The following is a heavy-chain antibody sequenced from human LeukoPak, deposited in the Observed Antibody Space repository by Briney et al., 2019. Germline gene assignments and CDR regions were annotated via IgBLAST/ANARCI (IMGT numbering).Heavy chain of an antibody. CDR1: GFTFSSYA. V-gene: IGHV3-23*01. CDR3: AKGSSGRPEYFQH. Sequence: GGSLRLSYAASGFTFSSYAMSWVRQAPGKGLEWVSAISGSGGSTYYADSVKGRFTISRDNSKNTLYLQMNSLRAEDTAVYYCAKGSSGRPEYFQHWGQGTLVTVSS. D-gene: IGHD3-22*01. J-gene: IGHJ1*01. CDR2: ISGSGGST.